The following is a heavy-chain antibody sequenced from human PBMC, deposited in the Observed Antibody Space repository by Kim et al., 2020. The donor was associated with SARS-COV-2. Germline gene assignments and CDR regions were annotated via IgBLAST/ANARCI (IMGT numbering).Heavy chain of an antibody. J-gene: IGHJ4*02. CDR1: GYTFTSYA. CDR3: ARVGEVPAAIIGGWADY. D-gene: IGHD2-2*02. V-gene: IGHV1-3*01. Sequence: ASVKVPCKASGYTFTSYAMHWVRQAPGQRLEWMGWINAGNGNTKYSQKFQGRVTITRDTSASTAYMELSSLRSEDTAVYYCARVGEVPAAIIGGWADYWGQGTLVTVSS. CDR2: INAGNGNT.